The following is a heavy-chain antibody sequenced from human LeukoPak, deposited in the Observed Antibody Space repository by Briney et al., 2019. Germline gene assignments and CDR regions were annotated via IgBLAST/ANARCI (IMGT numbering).Heavy chain of an antibody. J-gene: IGHJ4*02. CDR3: VKDAGIAARPWYFDS. D-gene: IGHD6-6*01. CDR2: INYQSATF. CDR1: GFTFDDNG. Sequence: GRSLRLSCAASGFTFDDNGMHWVRQVPGKGLEWVSGINYQSATFDADSVKGRFTISRDNAKSLLFLVMDSLRPEDSALYYCVKDAGIAARPWYFDSWGQGTQVIVSS. V-gene: IGHV3-9*01.